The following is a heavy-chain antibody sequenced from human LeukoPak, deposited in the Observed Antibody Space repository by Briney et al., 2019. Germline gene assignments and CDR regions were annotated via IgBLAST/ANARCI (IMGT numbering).Heavy chain of an antibody. Sequence: ASVKVSCKASGYTFTDYHMHWVRQAPGQGLEWMGWINPNSGGTNYAQKFQGRVTMTRDTSISTAYMELSRLRSDDTAVYYCARATVTTNWFDPWGQGTLVTVSS. J-gene: IGHJ5*02. CDR1: GYTFTDYH. CDR3: ARATVTTNWFDP. CDR2: INPNSGGT. D-gene: IGHD4-17*01. V-gene: IGHV1-2*02.